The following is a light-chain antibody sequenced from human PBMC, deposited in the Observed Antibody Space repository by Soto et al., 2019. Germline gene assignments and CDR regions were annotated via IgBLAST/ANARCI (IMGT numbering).Light chain of an antibody. CDR3: QQYGSSPLT. Sequence: EIVLTQSPGTLSLSPGERATLSCRASQSVSSSYLAWYQQNPGQAPRLLLYGASSRATGIPDRFSGSGSGTDFTLTISRLEPEDFAVYYCQQYGSSPLTFGQGTKLEIK. V-gene: IGKV3-20*01. J-gene: IGKJ2*01. CDR2: GAS. CDR1: QSVSSSY.